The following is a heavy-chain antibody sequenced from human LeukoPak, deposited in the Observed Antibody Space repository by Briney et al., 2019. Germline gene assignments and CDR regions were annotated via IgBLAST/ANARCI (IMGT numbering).Heavy chain of an antibody. V-gene: IGHV4-39*07. J-gene: IGHJ2*01. D-gene: IGHD3-3*01. Sequence: SETLSLTCTVSGGSISSSSYYWGWIRQPPGKGLEWIGSIYYSGSTYYNPSLKSRVTISVDTSKNQFSLKLSSVTAADTAVYYCARRTYYDFWSGYDSSYGYFDLWGRGTLVTVSS. CDR2: IYYSGST. CDR3: ARRTYYDFWSGYDSSYGYFDL. CDR1: GGSISSSSYY.